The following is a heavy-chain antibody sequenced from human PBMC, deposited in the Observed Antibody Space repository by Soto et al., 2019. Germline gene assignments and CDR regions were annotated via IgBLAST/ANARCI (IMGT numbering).Heavy chain of an antibody. CDR2: IWYDGSNK. J-gene: IGHJ4*02. CDR3: ARDRDYGDYVTHLDY. D-gene: IGHD4-17*01. CDR1: GFTFSSYG. V-gene: IGHV3-33*01. Sequence: QVQLVESGGGVVQPGRSLRLSCAASGFTFSSYGMHWVRQAPGKGLEWVAVIWYDGSNKYYADSVKGRFTISRDNSXXTLYLQMNSLRAEDTAVYYCARDRDYGDYVTHLDYWGQGTLVTVSS.